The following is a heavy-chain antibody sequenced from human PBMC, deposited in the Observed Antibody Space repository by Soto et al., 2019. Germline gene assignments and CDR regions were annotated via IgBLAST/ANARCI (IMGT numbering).Heavy chain of an antibody. V-gene: IGHV3-11*04. CDR3: ARVGSSDSSGYYVDY. D-gene: IGHD3-22*01. J-gene: IGHJ4*02. CDR2: ISSSGSTI. Sequence: LRISFAASGXTISDDYMSWIRQAPGKGLEWVSYISSSGSTIYYADSVKGRFTISRDNAKNSLYLQMHSLRAEDTAVYYCARVGSSDSSGYYVDYWGQGTLVTVSS. CDR1: GXTISDDY.